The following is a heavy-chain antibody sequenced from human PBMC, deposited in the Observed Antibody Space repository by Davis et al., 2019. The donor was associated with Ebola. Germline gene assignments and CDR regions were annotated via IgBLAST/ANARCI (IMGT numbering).Heavy chain of an antibody. CDR2: IIPIFGTA. CDR3: ARGGNGDLEGDV. V-gene: IGHV1-69*13. D-gene: IGHD4-17*01. CDR1: GYTFTSYY. Sequence: SVKVSCKASGYTFTSYYMHWVRQAPGQGLEWMGGIIPIFGTANYAQKFQGRVTITADESTSTAYMELSSLRSEDTAVYYCARGGNGDLEGDVWGQGTTVTVSS. J-gene: IGHJ6*02.